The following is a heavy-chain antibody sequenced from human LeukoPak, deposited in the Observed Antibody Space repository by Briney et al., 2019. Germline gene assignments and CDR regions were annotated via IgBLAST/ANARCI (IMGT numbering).Heavy chain of an antibody. V-gene: IGHV4-59*01. CDR2: IYYSGST. Sequence: PSETLSLTCTVSGASISGYYWSWIRQPPGKGLEWIGYIYYSGSTNYNPSLKSRVTISIDTSKNQFSLKLSSVTAADTAIYYCARGFYSYGSVLHDYWGQGTLVTVSS. CDR1: GASISGYY. J-gene: IGHJ4*02. CDR3: ARGFYSYGSVLHDY. D-gene: IGHD3-10*01.